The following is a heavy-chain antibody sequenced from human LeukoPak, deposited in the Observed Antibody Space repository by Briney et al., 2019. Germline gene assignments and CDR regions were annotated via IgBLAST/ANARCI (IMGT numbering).Heavy chain of an antibody. J-gene: IGHJ4*02. CDR3: ARWELQHKYFDY. V-gene: IGHV4-61*01. D-gene: IGHD1-26*01. Sequence: PSETLSLTCTVSSGSISSGSYYWSWIRQPPGKGLEWIGYIYYSGSTNYNPSLKSRVTISVDTSKNQFSLKLSSVTAADTAVYYCARWELQHKYFDYWGQGTLVTVSS. CDR2: IYYSGST. CDR1: SGSISSGSYY.